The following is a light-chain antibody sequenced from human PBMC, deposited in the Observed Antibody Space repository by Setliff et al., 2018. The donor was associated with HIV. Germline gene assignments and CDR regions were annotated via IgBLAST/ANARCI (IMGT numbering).Light chain of an antibody. CDR3: SSYTSSTTPYV. CDR1: SSDVGVYDY. Sequence: QSALTQPASVSGSPGQSIIISCTGTSSDVGVYDYVSWYQQHPGKAPKLIIYDVTNRPSGVSNRFSGPKSGNTASLTISGLQAEDEADYYCSSYTSSTTPYVIGTGTKVTVL. J-gene: IGLJ1*01. V-gene: IGLV2-14*03. CDR2: DVT.